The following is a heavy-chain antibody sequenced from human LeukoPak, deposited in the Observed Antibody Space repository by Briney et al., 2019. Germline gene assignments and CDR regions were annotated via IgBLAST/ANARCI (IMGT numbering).Heavy chain of an antibody. CDR1: GFTFGDYA. Sequence: GGSLRLSCTASGFTFGDYAMSWVRQAPGKALEWVANIKQDGSDKYYVDSVKGRFTISRDNAKNSLYLQMNSLRVEDTAVYYCARERRGGDTFDIWGQGTMVTVSS. CDR3: ARERRGGDTFDI. D-gene: IGHD3-10*01. V-gene: IGHV3-7*01. J-gene: IGHJ3*02. CDR2: IKQDGSDK.